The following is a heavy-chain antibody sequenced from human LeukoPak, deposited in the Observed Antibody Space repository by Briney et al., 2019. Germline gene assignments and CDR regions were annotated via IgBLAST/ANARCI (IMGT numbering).Heavy chain of an antibody. Sequence: ASVKVSCKASGYTFTGYYMHWVRQAPGQGLEWMGWINPNSGGTNYAQKFQGRVTMTRDTSISTAYMELSRLRSDDTAVYDCARVFGSGWYQYYFAYWAKAPLATVPS. J-gene: IGHJ4*02. D-gene: IGHD6-19*01. CDR3: ARVFGSGWYQYYFAY. CDR1: GYTFTGYY. V-gene: IGHV1-2*02. CDR2: INPNSGGT.